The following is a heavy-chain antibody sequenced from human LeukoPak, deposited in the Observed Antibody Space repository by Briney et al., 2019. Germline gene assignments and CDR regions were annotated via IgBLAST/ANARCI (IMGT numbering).Heavy chain of an antibody. J-gene: IGHJ4*02. CDR2: IKNDGSEK. CDR1: GFTFSNFW. Sequence: GGSLRLSCAASGFTFSNFWMTWVRQAPGKGLEWVANIKNDGSEKYYADSVEGRFTISRDNAKNSLYLQMDGLRAEDTAVYYWVWGDYHDYTGQGTLVTVSS. D-gene: IGHD1-26*01. V-gene: IGHV3-7*03. CDR3: VWGDYHDY.